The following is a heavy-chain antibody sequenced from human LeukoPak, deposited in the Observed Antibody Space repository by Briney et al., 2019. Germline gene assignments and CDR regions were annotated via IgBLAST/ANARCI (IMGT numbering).Heavy chain of an antibody. CDR2: ITWNSHSI. J-gene: IGHJ3*01. CDR3: AKGISVGIVAEPVAMVSPLDV. D-gene: IGHD2-2*01. Sequence: GGSLRLSCAASGFTFDDYDMHWVRQAPGKGLEWVSGITWNSHSIAYADSVKGRFTISRDNAKNSLYLQMNSLRAEDTALYYCAKGISVGIVAEPVAMVSPLDVWGQGTMVTVSS. CDR1: GFTFDDYD. V-gene: IGHV3-9*01.